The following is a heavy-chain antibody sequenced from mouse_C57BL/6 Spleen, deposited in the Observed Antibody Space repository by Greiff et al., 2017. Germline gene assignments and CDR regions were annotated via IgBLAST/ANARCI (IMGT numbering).Heavy chain of an antibody. J-gene: IGHJ4*01. CDR1: GYTFTDYY. Sequence: EVQLQQSGPELVKPGASVKISCKASGYTFTDYYMNWVKQSHGKSLEWIGDINPNNGGTSYNQKFKGKATLTVDKSSSTAYMELRSLTSEDSAVYYCARRVRYAMDYWGQGTSVTVSS. V-gene: IGHV1-26*01. CDR2: INPNNGGT. D-gene: IGHD2-14*01. CDR3: ARRVRYAMDY.